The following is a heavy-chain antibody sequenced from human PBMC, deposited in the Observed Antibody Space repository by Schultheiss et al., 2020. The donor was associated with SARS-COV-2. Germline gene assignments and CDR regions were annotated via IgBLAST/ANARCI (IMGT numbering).Heavy chain of an antibody. V-gene: IGHV4-61*05. J-gene: IGHJ6*03. D-gene: IGHD1-26*01. CDR3: ARVREDPYYYHYMDV. CDR1: GGSISSSSYY. CDR2: IYYLGST. Sequence: SETLSLTCTVSGGSISSSSYYWGWIRQPPGKGLEWIGYIYYLGSTNYNPSLKSRVTIAVDTSKNQFSLKLSSVTAADTAVYYCARVREDPYYYHYMDVWGKGTTVTVSS.